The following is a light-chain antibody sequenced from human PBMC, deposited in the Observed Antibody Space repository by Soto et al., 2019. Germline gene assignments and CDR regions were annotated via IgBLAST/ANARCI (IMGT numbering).Light chain of an antibody. V-gene: IGKV1-5*01. CDR2: DAS. CDR3: QQYSSFSRT. Sequence: DIQMTQSPSTLSASVGDRVTITCRASQTISTWLAWYQPKPGKAPELLIYDASTLESGVPSRFSGSGSGTEFSLTISSLQPDDFATFYCQQYSSFSRTFGQGTKVDI. CDR1: QTISTW. J-gene: IGKJ1*01.